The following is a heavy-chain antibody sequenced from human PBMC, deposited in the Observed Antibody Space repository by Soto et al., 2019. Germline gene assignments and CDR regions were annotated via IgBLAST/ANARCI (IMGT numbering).Heavy chain of an antibody. CDR1: GGSFSGYY. V-gene: IGHV4-34*01. CDR2: INHSGST. Sequence: QVQLQQWGAGLLKPSETLSLTCAVYGGSFSGYYWSWIRQPPGKGLEWIGEINHSGSTNYNPSLKSRVTISVDTSKNQFSLKLSSVTAADTAVYYCARGRPRQRYDFWSGHRNWYFDLWGRGTLVTVSS. D-gene: IGHD3-3*01. J-gene: IGHJ2*01. CDR3: ARGRPRQRYDFWSGHRNWYFDL.